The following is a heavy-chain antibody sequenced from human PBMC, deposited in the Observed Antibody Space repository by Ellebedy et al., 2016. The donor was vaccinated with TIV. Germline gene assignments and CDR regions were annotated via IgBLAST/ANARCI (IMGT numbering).Heavy chain of an antibody. Sequence: GESLKISXAASGFTFSSYAMSWVRQAPGKGLEWVSAISGSGGSTYYADSVKGRFTISRDNAKNTLYLQMNSLRVEDTAVYYCAREHSSEVLNDYWGQGTLVTVSS. CDR1: GFTFSSYA. J-gene: IGHJ4*02. CDR2: ISGSGGST. D-gene: IGHD3-10*01. V-gene: IGHV3-23*01. CDR3: AREHSSEVLNDY.